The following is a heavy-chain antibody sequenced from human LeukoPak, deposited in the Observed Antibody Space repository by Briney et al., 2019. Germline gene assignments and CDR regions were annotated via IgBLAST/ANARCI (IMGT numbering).Heavy chain of an antibody. J-gene: IGHJ6*04. Sequence: GGSLRLSCAASGFTFSSYAMSWVRQAPGKGLEWVSAISGSGGSTYYADSVKGRFTISRDNSKNTLYLQMSSLRAEDTAVYYCVKATRGNYYSYNMDVWGKGTTVTVSS. D-gene: IGHD5-12*01. CDR1: GFTFSSYA. CDR3: VKATRGNYYSYNMDV. V-gene: IGHV3-23*01. CDR2: ISGSGGST.